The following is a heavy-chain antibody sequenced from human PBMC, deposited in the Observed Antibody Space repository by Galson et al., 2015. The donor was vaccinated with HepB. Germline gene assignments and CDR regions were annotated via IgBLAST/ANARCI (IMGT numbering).Heavy chain of an antibody. Sequence: ETLSLTCSVSGGSISSYHWGWIRQPPGKGLEWVGYIYYTGTTNYSPSLKSRVTISLDTSKSQVSLRLTSVTAADTAVYFCARDTVTFPRVFEYWGQGILVTVSS. D-gene: IGHD4-17*01. CDR3: ARDTVTFPRVFEY. CDR1: GGSISSYH. V-gene: IGHV4-59*01. CDR2: IYYTGTT. J-gene: IGHJ4*02.